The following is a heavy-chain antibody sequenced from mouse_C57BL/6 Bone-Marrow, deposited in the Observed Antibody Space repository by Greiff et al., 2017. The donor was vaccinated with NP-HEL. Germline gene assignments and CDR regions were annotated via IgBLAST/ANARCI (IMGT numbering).Heavy chain of an antibody. CDR2: IYPGDGDT. Sequence: QVQLQQSGPELVKPGASVKISCKASGYAFSSSWMNWVKQRPGKGLEWIGRIYPGDGDTNYNGKFKGKATLTADKSSSPAYMQLSSLTSEDSAVYFCDYDDAYWGQGTLVTVSA. V-gene: IGHV1-82*01. D-gene: IGHD2-4*01. CDR3: DYDDAY. J-gene: IGHJ3*01. CDR1: GYAFSSSW.